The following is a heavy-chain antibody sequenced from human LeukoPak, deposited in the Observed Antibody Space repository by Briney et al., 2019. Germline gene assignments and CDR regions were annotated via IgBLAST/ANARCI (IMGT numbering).Heavy chain of an antibody. V-gene: IGHV3-7*02. CDR1: GXTFSSYW. D-gene: IGHD2/OR15-2a*01. J-gene: IGHJ2*01. CDR2: VNEAGSEK. CDR3: ATEYCTDKGNFDL. Sequence: GGSLKLSCAASGXTFSSYWMSWVRQAPGQGLDWVANVNEAGSEKNYVDSVKGRFTISRDNIRNLLYLQMNYLIVEDTAVYYCATEYCTDKGNFDLWGRGALVTVSS.